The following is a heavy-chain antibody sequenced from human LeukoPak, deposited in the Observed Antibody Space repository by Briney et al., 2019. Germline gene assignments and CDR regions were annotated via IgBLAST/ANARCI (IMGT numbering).Heavy chain of an antibody. J-gene: IGHJ4*02. D-gene: IGHD3-22*01. CDR1: GYTFTGYY. CDR2: ISPNSGGT. Sequence: EASVKVSCKASGYTFTGYYMHWVRQAPGQGLEWMGWISPNSGGTNYAQKFQGRVTMTRDTSISTAYMEVSRLRSDDTAVYYCARTYDSSGYYPTLDYWGQGTLVTVSP. V-gene: IGHV1-2*02. CDR3: ARTYDSSGYYPTLDY.